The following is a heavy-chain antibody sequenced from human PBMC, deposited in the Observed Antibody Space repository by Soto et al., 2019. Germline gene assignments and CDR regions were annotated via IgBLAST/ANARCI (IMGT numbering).Heavy chain of an antibody. CDR3: ASPYSSSPSDRVYWYFDL. Sequence: GALRLSCVASGFTFSNYDMSWVRQTPEKGLEWVSTIIGSGSSTYYADSVKGRFTISRDNSKNTLYLQMNSLRAEDTAVYYCASPYSSSPSDRVYWYFDLWGRGTLVTVSS. CDR2: IIGSGSST. CDR1: GFTFSNYD. J-gene: IGHJ2*01. D-gene: IGHD6-13*01. V-gene: IGHV3-23*01.